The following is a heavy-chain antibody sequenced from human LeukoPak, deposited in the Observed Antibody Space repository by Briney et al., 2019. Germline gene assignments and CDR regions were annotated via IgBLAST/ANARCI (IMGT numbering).Heavy chain of an antibody. CDR1: GFTFSSYP. J-gene: IGHJ4*02. D-gene: IGHD6-19*01. CDR2: ISYDGSKI. CDR3: AKDLEGSGWSAYFDY. Sequence: GGSLRLSRAASGFTFSSYPLHWVRQAPGKGLEWVTLISYDGSKIYYADSVKGRFSISRDNSKNTLYLQMNSLRAEDTAVYYRAKDLEGSGWSAYFDYWGQGTLVTVSS. V-gene: IGHV3-30-3*01.